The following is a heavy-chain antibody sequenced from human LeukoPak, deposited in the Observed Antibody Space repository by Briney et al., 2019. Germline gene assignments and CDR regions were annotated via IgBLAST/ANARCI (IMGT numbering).Heavy chain of an antibody. J-gene: IGHJ4*02. V-gene: IGHV1-2*02. CDR1: GYTFTGYY. CDR2: INPNSGGT. CDR3: ATVYGSGSYFVFDY. D-gene: IGHD3-10*01. Sequence: GASVKVSCKASGYTFTGYYMHWVRQAPGQGLGWMGWINPNSGGTNYAQKFQGRVTMTRDTSISTAYMELSRLRSDDTAVYYCATVYGSGSYFVFDYWGQGTLVTVSS.